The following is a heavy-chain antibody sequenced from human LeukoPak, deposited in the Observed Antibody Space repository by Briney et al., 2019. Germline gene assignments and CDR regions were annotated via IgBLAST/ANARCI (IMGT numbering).Heavy chain of an antibody. CDR3: ARVRYYYDSSGYLFDY. CDR1: GGSISSYY. D-gene: IGHD3-22*01. V-gene: IGHV4-59*01. CDR2: IYYSGST. Sequence: SETLSLTCTVSGGSISSYYWSWIRQPPGKGLEWIGYIYYSGSTNYNPSLKSRVTISVDTSKNQFSLKLSSVTAADTAVYYCARVRYYYDSSGYLFDYWGQGTLVIVSS. J-gene: IGHJ4*02.